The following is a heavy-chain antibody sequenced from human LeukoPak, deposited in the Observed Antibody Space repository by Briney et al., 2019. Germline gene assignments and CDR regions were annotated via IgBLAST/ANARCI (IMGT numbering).Heavy chain of an antibody. CDR1: GFTLRNHW. V-gene: IGHV3-21*01. CDR3: AREKRFGYSLDY. D-gene: IGHD2-2*03. Sequence: GGSLRLSCAASGFTLRNHWMSWVRQAPGKGLEWVSSISSSSSYIYYADSVKGRFTISRDNAKNSLYLQMNSLRAEDTAVYYCAREKRFGYSLDYWGQGTLVTVSS. J-gene: IGHJ4*02. CDR2: ISSSSSYI.